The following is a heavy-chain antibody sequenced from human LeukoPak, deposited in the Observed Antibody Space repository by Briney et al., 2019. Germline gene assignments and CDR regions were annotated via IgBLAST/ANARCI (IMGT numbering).Heavy chain of an antibody. D-gene: IGHD3-22*01. CDR1: GDSLSTYY. CDR2: IYHSGST. J-gene: IGHJ3*02. CDR3: ARATQYYYDSSGPTDAFDI. Sequence: PSETLSLTCTVSGDSLSTYYWSWIRQPPGKGLEWIGNIYHSGSTNYNPSLKSRVTISVDRSKNQFSLKLSSVTAADTAVYYCARATQYYYDSSGPTDAFDIWGQGTMVTVSS. V-gene: IGHV4-59*12.